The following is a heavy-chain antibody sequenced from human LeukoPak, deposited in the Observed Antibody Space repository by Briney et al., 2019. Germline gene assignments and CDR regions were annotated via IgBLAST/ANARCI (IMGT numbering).Heavy chain of an antibody. CDR1: GFTFSSYA. CDR2: ISGSGGST. V-gene: IGHV3-23*01. D-gene: IGHD3-3*01. J-gene: IGHJ3*02. Sequence: GSLRLSCAASGFTFSSYAMSWVRQAPVKGLEWVSAISGSGGSTYYADSVKGRFTISRDNSKNTLYLQMNSLRAEDTAVYYCASGQIFGVEKDAFDIWGQGTMVTVSS. CDR3: ASGQIFGVEKDAFDI.